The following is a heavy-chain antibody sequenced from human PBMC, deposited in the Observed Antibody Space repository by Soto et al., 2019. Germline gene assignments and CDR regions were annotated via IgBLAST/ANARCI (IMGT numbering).Heavy chain of an antibody. V-gene: IGHV4-34*01. CDR1: GGSFSGYY. J-gene: IGHJ4*02. Sequence: PSETLSLTCAVYGGSFSGYYWSWIRQPPGKGLEWIGEINHSGSTNYNPSLKSRVTISVDTSKNQFSLKLSSVNASGTAVYICARGNLYYFDYWGQGTPVTVSS. D-gene: IGHD2-8*01. CDR3: ARGNLYYFDY. CDR2: INHSGST.